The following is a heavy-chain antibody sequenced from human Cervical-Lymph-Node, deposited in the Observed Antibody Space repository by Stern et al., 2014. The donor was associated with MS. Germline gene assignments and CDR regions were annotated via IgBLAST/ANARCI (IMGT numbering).Heavy chain of an antibody. CDR1: GFTFSSYG. Sequence: QVQLVESGGGVVQPGRSLRLSCAASGFTFSSYGMHWVRQAPGKGLEWVAVISYDGSNKYYADSVKGRFTISRDNSKNTLYLQMNSLRAEDTAVYYCAKDLFPALLSDVEYSSSSLDYWGQGTLVTVS. CDR3: AKDLFPALLSDVEYSSSSLDY. CDR2: ISYDGSNK. D-gene: IGHD6-6*01. J-gene: IGHJ4*02. V-gene: IGHV3-30*18.